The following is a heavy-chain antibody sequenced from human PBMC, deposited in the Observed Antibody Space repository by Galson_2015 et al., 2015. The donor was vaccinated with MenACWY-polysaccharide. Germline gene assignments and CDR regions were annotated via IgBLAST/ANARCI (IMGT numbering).Heavy chain of an antibody. CDR2: T. D-gene: IGHD4-17*01. V-gene: IGHV3-21*01. CDR3: ARERTVTTHYYYYYAMDV. Sequence: TYYADSVKGRFTTSRDSAKNSLYLQMNSLRAEDTAVYYCARERTVTTHYYYYYAMDVWGQGTTVTVSS. J-gene: IGHJ6*02.